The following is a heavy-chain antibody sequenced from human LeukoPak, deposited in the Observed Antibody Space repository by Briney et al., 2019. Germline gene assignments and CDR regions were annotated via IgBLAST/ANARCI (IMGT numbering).Heavy chain of an antibody. CDR2: IYNGGTT. Sequence: GGSLRLSCAASGFPVSDNYMTWVRQAPGKGLEWVSVIYNGGTTKYADSVKGRFIISRDNSRNMLYLQMNSLRVEDTAVYYCARWPTMGGRWGQGTLVTVSS. CDR1: GFPVSDNY. J-gene: IGHJ4*02. V-gene: IGHV3-66*01. CDR3: ARWPTMGGR. D-gene: IGHD3-16*01.